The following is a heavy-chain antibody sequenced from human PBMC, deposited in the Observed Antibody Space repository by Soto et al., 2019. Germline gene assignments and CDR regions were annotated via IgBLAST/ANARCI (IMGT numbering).Heavy chain of an antibody. V-gene: IGHV1-69*06. CDR3: ARDPRKGYSSSWYYYFQH. CDR1: GGTFSSYA. CDR2: IIPIFGTA. D-gene: IGHD6-13*01. Sequence: GASVKVSCKASGGTFSSYAISWVRQAPGQGLEWMGGIIPIFGTANYAQKFQGRVTITADKSTSTAYMELSSLRSEDTAVYYCARDPRKGYSSSWYYYFQHWGQGTLVTVPS. J-gene: IGHJ1*01.